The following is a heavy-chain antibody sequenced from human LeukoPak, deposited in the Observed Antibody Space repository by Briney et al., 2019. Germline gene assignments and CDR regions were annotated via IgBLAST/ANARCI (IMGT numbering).Heavy chain of an antibody. V-gene: IGHV4-59*08. CDR2: IYYSGST. J-gene: IGHJ4*02. CDR1: GGSISSYY. CDR3: ASQNMVRGVITEDY. D-gene: IGHD3-10*01. Sequence: PSETLSLTCTVSGGSISSYYWSWVRQPPGKGLEWIGYIYYSGSTNYNPSLKSRVTISVDTSKNQFSLKLSSVTAADTAVYYCASQNMVRGVITEDYWGQGTLVTVSS.